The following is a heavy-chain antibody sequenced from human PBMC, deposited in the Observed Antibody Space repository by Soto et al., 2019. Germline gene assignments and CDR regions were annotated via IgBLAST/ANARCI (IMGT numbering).Heavy chain of an antibody. J-gene: IGHJ6*02. CDR3: ARAGYSSSWQLRNYYYYGMDV. CDR2: IYYSGST. V-gene: IGHV4-59*01. D-gene: IGHD6-13*01. Sequence: SETLSLTCTVSGGSISSYYWSWIRQPPGKGLEWIGYIYYSGSTNYNPSLKSRVTISVDTSKNQFSLKLSSVTAADTAVYYCARAGYSSSWQLRNYYYYGMDVWGQGTTVTVSS. CDR1: GGSISSYY.